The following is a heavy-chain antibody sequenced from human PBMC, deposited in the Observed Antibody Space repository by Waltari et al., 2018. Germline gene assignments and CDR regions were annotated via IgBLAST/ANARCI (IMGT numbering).Heavy chain of an antibody. D-gene: IGHD3-22*01. CDR2: INWNSGSI. V-gene: IGHV3-9*01. CDR1: GFTLYDYA. CDR3: VKKNDEVYDRNGLVYDAFDM. Sequence: EVQLVESVGGWVQPGGYLRLSCAASGFTLYDYAVHCVRQVPGKGLEWVSGINWNSGSIGYGDSVKGRFIISRDNARNFLYLQMNSLTTEDTALYYCVKKNDEVYDRNGLVYDAFDMWGQGTMVTVSS. J-gene: IGHJ3*02.